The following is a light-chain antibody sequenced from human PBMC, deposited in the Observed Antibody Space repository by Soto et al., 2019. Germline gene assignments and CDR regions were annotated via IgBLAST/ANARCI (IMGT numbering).Light chain of an antibody. J-gene: IGLJ2*01. V-gene: IGLV1-40*01. CDR3: QSYESSLSGSL. CDR2: GNS. CDR1: SSNIGAGYD. Sequence: QSVLTQPPSVSGAPGQRVTISCTGSSSNIGAGYDVHWYQQLPGTAPKLLIYGNSNRPSGVPDRFSGSKSGTSASLAITGLQAEDEADYYCQSYESSLSGSLFGGGTKLTVL.